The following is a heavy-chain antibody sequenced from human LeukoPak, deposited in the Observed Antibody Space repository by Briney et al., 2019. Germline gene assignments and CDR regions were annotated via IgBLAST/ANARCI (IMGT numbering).Heavy chain of an antibody. CDR2: ISAYNGNT. J-gene: IGHJ4*02. V-gene: IGHV1-18*01. Sequence: ASVKVSRKASGYTFTSYGISWVRQAPGQGLEWMGWISAYNGNTNYAQKLQGRVTMTTDTSTSTAYMELRSLRSDDTAVYYCARLGNYYDSSGYYYWGQGTLVTVSS. CDR1: GYTFTSYG. CDR3: ARLGNYYDSSGYYY. D-gene: IGHD3-22*01.